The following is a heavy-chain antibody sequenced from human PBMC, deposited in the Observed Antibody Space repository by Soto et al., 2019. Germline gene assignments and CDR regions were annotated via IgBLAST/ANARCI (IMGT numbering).Heavy chain of an antibody. CDR1: GFTFSDYY. CDR2: ISSSGSTI. V-gene: IGHV3-11*01. Sequence: GGSLRLSCVASGFTFSDYYMSWIRQAPGKGLEWVSYISSSGSTIYYADSVKGRFTISRDNAKNSLYLQMNSLRAEDTAVYYCARGGAAITYNWFDPWGQGTLVTVSS. CDR3: ARGGAAITYNWFDP. J-gene: IGHJ5*02. D-gene: IGHD2-2*01.